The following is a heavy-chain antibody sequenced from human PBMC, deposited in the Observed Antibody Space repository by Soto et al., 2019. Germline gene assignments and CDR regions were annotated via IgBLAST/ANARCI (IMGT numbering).Heavy chain of an antibody. V-gene: IGHV4-30-4*08. J-gene: IGHJ3*01. Sequence: SETLSLTCSVSGAVVTSGENYWSWVRQPPGKGLEWLGYIYDSGVTSYTPALKSRVTLSLDRPNNQVSLKLRSVTAADTAVYFCVTDLAHGVTGNVWGHGKWVTV. CDR2: IYDSGVT. CDR1: GAVVTSGENY. CDR3: VTDLAHGVTGNV. D-gene: IGHD2-8*01.